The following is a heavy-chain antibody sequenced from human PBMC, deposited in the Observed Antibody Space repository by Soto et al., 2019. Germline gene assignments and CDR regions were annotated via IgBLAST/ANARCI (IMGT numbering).Heavy chain of an antibody. V-gene: IGHV1-18*04. Sequence: QVQLVQSAPELQRPGDSVKVSCKTSGYTFTSYPYSWVRQAPGQGLEWMGWVNSYDGTTKVAQQFRDRITLTADKSAATVFMELRRLTSYDTAVYSCAREYYGTTNWIDYWGQGTLVAVSS. CDR3: AREYYGTTNWIDY. J-gene: IGHJ4*02. CDR1: GYTFTSYP. CDR2: VNSYDGTT. D-gene: IGHD1-7*01.